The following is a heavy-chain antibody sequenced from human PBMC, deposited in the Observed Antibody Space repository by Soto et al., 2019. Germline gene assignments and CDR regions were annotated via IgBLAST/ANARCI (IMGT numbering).Heavy chain of an antibody. D-gene: IGHD1-20*01. J-gene: IGHJ4*01. CDR2: INQDGSEK. CDR3: ATDRNWPNY. V-gene: IGHV3-7*01. CDR1: QISFSSYW. Sequence: EEQLVESGGGLVQPGGSLKLSCVVSQISFSSYWMTWVRQAPGKGLECVANINQDGSEKYYEDSVKGRFTISRDNTKNSLYLHMNSLRAEDTAVYYCATDRNWPNYWGHETLVAVSS.